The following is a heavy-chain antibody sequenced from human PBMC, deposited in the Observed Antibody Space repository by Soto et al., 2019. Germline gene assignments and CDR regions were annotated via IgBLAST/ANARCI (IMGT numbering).Heavy chain of an antibody. CDR3: ARAFWSGYYTGAFDI. CDR1: GGSISSYY. V-gene: IGHV4-59*01. CDR2: IYYSGST. D-gene: IGHD3-3*01. J-gene: IGHJ3*02. Sequence: SXXTLSLACTVSGGSISSYYWRWIRQPPGKGLEWIGYIYYSGSTNYNPSLKSRVTISVDTSKNQFSLKLSSVTAEDTAVYYCARAFWSGYYTGAFDIWGQGTMVTVSS.